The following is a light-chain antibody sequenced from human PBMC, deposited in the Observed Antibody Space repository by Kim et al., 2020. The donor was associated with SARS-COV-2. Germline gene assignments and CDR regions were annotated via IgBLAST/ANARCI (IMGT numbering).Light chain of an antibody. V-gene: IGLV2-14*03. CDR2: DVS. CDR1: DSDVGAYDF. Sequence: QSALTQPASVSGSPGQSITISCAGTDSDVGAYDFVSWYQQHPGKAPKLIISDVSNRPSGVSDRFSGSKSGNTASLTISGLQAEDEGHYYCNSYTRSSTVVFGGGTQLTVL. J-gene: IGLJ3*02. CDR3: NSYTRSSTVV.